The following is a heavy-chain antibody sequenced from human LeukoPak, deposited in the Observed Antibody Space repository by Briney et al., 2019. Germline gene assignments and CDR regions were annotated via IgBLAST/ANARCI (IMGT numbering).Heavy chain of an antibody. Sequence: ASVKVSCKASGYTFTGYYMHWVRQAPRQGLEWMGWINPNSGGTNYAQKFQGRVTVTRDTSTSTVYMELSSLRSEDTAVYYCARDITGYGSGSYSDYWGQGTLVTVSS. CDR3: ARDITGYGSGSYSDY. CDR1: GYTFTGYY. D-gene: IGHD3-10*01. V-gene: IGHV1-2*02. J-gene: IGHJ4*02. CDR2: INPNSGGT.